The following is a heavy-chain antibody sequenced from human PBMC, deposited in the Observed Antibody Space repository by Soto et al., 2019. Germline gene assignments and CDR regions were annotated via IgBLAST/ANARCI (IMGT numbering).Heavy chain of an antibody. V-gene: IGHV4-31*03. Sequence: SETLSLTCTVSGGSISSGGYYWSWIRQHPGKGLEWIGYIYYSGSTYYNPSLKSRVTISVDTSKNQFSLKLSSVTAADTAVYYCARVTYCGGDCYYFDYWGQGTLVTVSS. D-gene: IGHD2-21*02. CDR3: ARVTYCGGDCYYFDY. J-gene: IGHJ4*02. CDR2: IYYSGST. CDR1: GGSISSGGYY.